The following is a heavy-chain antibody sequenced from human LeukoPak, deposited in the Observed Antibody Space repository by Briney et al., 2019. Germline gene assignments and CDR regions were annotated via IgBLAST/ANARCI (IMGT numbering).Heavy chain of an antibody. Sequence: GGSLRLSCAASGFTFSSYAMSWVRQAPGKGLEWVSAISGSGGGTYYADSVKGRFTISRDNSKNTLYLQMNSLRAEDTAVYYCTKGGGVHSHSDWGQGTLVTVSS. D-gene: IGHD3-10*01. CDR3: TKGGGVHSHSD. V-gene: IGHV3-23*01. J-gene: IGHJ4*02. CDR1: GFTFSSYA. CDR2: ISGSGGGT.